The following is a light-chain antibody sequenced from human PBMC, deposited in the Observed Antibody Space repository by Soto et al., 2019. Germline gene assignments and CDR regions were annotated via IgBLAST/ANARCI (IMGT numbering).Light chain of an antibody. CDR3: QQRSNWPIT. CDR1: QSVSSY. Sequence: IVLTHSPATLSLSPWESALPSCRASQSVSSYLAWYQQKPGQAPRLLIYDASNRATGIPARFSGSGSGTDFTLTISSLEPEDFAVYYCQQRSNWPITFGQGTGLEIK. CDR2: DAS. V-gene: IGKV3-11*01. J-gene: IGKJ5*01.